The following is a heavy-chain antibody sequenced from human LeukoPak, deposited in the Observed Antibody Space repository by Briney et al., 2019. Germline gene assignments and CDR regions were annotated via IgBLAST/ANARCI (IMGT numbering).Heavy chain of an antibody. J-gene: IGHJ3*02. CDR3: AKSRLAYYYDSSGYDTPHAFDI. CDR1: GFTFSSYA. Sequence: PGGSLRLSCAASGFTFSSYAMHWVRQAPGKGLEWVAVISYDGSNKYYADSVKGRFTISRDNAKNSLYLQMNSLRAEDTAVYYCAKSRLAYYYDSSGYDTPHAFDIWGQGTMVTVSS. V-gene: IGHV3-30*04. CDR2: ISYDGSNK. D-gene: IGHD3-22*01.